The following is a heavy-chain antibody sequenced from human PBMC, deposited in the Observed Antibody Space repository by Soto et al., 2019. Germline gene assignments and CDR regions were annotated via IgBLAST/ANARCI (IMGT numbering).Heavy chain of an antibody. V-gene: IGHV3-23*01. CDR3: AKRLSFDFWSGYLPFFDY. D-gene: IGHD3-3*01. CDR2: VGGSGSDT. CDR1: AINFRSYA. Sequence: EVQVLESGGGLVQPGGSLKLSCSASAINFRSYAMSWVRQAPGKGLEWVSAVGGSGSDTYYADFVKGRFTVSRDDSKNTLYLHMSSLRVEDTAIYYCAKRLSFDFWSGYLPFFDYWGQGTPVTVSS. J-gene: IGHJ4*02.